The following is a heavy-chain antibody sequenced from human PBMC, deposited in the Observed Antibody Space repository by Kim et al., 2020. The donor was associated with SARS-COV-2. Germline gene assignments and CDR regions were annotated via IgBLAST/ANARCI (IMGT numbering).Heavy chain of an antibody. CDR2: ISSSSSYT. D-gene: IGHD5-18*01. V-gene: IGHV3-11*06. J-gene: IGHJ4*02. Sequence: GGSLRLSCAASGFTFSDYYMSWIRQAPGKGLEWVSYISSSSSYTNYADSVKGRFTISRDNAKNSLYLQMNSLRAEDTAVYYCARDSSVDTAMVDYWGQGTLVTVSS. CDR3: ARDSSVDTAMVDY. CDR1: GFTFSDYY.